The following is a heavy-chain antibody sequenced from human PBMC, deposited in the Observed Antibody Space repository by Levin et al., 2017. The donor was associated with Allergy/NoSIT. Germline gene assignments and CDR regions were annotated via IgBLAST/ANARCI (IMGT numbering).Heavy chain of an antibody. V-gene: IGHV3-23*01. CDR1: GFTFSSYA. D-gene: IGHD6-13*01. CDR3: AKDRGLYSSPDRSEY. J-gene: IGHJ4*02. CDR2: ISGSGGST. Sequence: ETLSLTCAASGFTFSSYAMSWVRQAPGKGLEWVSAISGSGGSTYYADSVKGRFTISRDNSKNTLYLQMNSLRAEDTAVYYCAKDRGLYSSPDRSEYWGQGTLVTVSS.